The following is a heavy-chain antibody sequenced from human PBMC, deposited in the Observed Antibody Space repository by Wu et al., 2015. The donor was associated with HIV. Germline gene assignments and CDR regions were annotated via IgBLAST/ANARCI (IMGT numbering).Heavy chain of an antibody. CDR1: GFSFTTYG. J-gene: IGHJ3*02. D-gene: IGHD3-3*01. Sequence: QVQLVQSGAEVEKPGASVKVSCKTSGFSFTTYGITWVRQAPGQGLEWMGWISAYNGNTKYAQKLQGRVTVTRDTSTSTAYMELRSLRSDDTAVYYCARDRASLRFLEWSPAFDIWGRRDNGHRLF. V-gene: IGHV1-18*04. CDR3: ARDRASLRFLEWSPAFDI. CDR2: ISAYNGNT.